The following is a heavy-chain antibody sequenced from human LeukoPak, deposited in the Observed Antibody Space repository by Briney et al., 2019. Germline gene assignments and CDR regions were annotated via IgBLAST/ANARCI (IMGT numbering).Heavy chain of an antibody. V-gene: IGHV1-69*13. CDR1: GGTFSSYA. CDR3: ASVLISDSRVYQYYYYMDV. J-gene: IGHJ6*03. D-gene: IGHD6-6*01. Sequence: ASVKVSCKASGGTFSSYAISWVRQAPGQGLEWMGGIIPIFGTANYAQKFQGRVTITADESTSTAYMELSSLRSEDTAVYYCASVLISDSRVYQYYYYMDVWGKGTTVTVSS. CDR2: IIPIFGTA.